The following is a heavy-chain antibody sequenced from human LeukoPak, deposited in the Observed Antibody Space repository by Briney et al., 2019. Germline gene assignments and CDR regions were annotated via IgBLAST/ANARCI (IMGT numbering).Heavy chain of an antibody. CDR2: ISGSGGST. D-gene: IGHD5-12*01. CDR1: GFTFSSYA. CDR3: AKARIYSGYDYALFDY. V-gene: IGHV3-23*01. J-gene: IGHJ4*02. Sequence: GASLRLSCAASGFTFSSYAMSWVRQAPGKGLEWVSAISGSGGSTYYADSVKGRFTISRGNSKNTLYLQMNSLRAEDTAVYYCAKARIYSGYDYALFDYWGQGTLVTVSS.